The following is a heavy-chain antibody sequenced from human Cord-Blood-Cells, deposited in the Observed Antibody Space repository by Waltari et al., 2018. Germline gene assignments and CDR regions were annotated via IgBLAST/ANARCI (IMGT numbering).Heavy chain of an antibody. CDR2: INHSGST. CDR3: ARHTWLPPDMYFDL. V-gene: IGHV4-34*01. Sequence: QVQLQQWGAGLLKPSETLSLTCAVYGGSFSGYYWSWIRQPPGKGLEWIGEINHSGSTNDNPTLKIRVTISVDTSKNRFALKLSSVTAADTAVFYCARHTWLPPDMYFDLWGRGTLVTVSS. J-gene: IGHJ2*01. CDR1: GGSFSGYY. D-gene: IGHD5-12*01.